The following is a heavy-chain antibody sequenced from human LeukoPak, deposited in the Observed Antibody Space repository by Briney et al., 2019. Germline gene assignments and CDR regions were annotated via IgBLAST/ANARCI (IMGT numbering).Heavy chain of an antibody. J-gene: IGHJ3*02. CDR2: INPSGGST. D-gene: IGHD3-9*01. V-gene: IGHV1-46*01. Sequence: ASVKVSCKASGYTFTSYYMHWVRQAPGQGLEWMGIINPSGGSTSYARKFQGRVTMTRDTSTSTVYMELSSLRSEDTAVYYCARTKPSLRYLDAFDIWGQGTMVTVSS. CDR3: ARTKPSLRYLDAFDI. CDR1: GYTFTSYY.